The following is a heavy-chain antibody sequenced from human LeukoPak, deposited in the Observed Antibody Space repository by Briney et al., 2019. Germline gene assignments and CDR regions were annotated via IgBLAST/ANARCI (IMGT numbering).Heavy chain of an antibody. CDR1: GYTFTGYD. J-gene: IGHJ6*03. CDR2: INPNSGGT. CDR3: ARDPTGTTYYYYYYMDV. D-gene: IGHD1-1*01. Sequence: ASVKVSCKASGYTFTGYDMHWVRQAPGQGLEWMGWINPNSGGTNYARKFQGRVTMTRDTSISTAYMELSRLRSDDTAVYYCARDPTGTTYYYYYYMDVWGKGTTVTVSS. V-gene: IGHV1-2*02.